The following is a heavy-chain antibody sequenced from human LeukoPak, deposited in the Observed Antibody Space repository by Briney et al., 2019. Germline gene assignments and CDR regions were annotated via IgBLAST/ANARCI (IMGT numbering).Heavy chain of an antibody. J-gene: IGHJ3*02. Sequence: SETLSLTCTVSGGSVSSGSYYWSWLRQPPGKGLEWIGYIYYSGSTNYNPSLKSRVTISVDTSKNQFSLKLSSVTAADTAVYYCASYSANGGSYSIGADAFDIWGQGTMVTVSS. V-gene: IGHV4-61*01. D-gene: IGHD1-26*01. CDR2: IYYSGST. CDR1: GGSVSSGSYY. CDR3: ASYSANGGSYSIGADAFDI.